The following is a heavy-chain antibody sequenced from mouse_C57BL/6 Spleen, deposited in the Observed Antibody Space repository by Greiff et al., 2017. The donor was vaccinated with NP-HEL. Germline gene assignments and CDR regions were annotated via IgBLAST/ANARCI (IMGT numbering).Heavy chain of an antibody. Sequence: VQLQQSGPELVKPGASVKIPCKASGYTFTDYNMDWVKQSHGKSLEWIGDINPNNGGTIYNQKFKGKATLTVDKSSSTAYMELRSLTSEDTAVYYCARRDYGGDYYAMDYWGQGTSVTVSS. J-gene: IGHJ4*01. CDR1: GYTFTDYN. D-gene: IGHD2-4*01. V-gene: IGHV1-18*01. CDR3: ARRDYGGDYYAMDY. CDR2: INPNNGGT.